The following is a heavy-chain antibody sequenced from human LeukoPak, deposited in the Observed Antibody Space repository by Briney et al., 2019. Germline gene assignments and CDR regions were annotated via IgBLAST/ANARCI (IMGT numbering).Heavy chain of an antibody. J-gene: IGHJ4*02. CDR3: ARGDTVHEGLIDY. Sequence: ASVKVSCKASGYTFTGYYMHWVRQAPGQGLEWMGWINPNSGGTNYAQKFQGRVTMTRDTSISTAYMELSRLRSDDTAVYYCARGDTVHEGLIDYWGQGTLVTVSS. D-gene: IGHD4-17*01. CDR2: INPNSGGT. CDR1: GYTFTGYY. V-gene: IGHV1-2*02.